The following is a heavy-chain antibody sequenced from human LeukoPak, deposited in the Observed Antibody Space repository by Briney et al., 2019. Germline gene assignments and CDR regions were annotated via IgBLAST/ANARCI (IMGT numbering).Heavy chain of an antibody. CDR3: ANPGGVVVIRLFAFDI. V-gene: IGHV3-23*01. J-gene: IGHJ3*02. CDR2: ISGSGGST. CDR1: GFTFSSYA. Sequence: PGGSLRLSCAASGFTFSSYAMSWVRQAPGKGLEWVSAISGSGGSTYYADSVKGRFTISRDNSKNTLYLQMNSLRAEDMAVYYCANPGGVVVIRLFAFDIWGQGTMVTVSS. D-gene: IGHD3-22*01.